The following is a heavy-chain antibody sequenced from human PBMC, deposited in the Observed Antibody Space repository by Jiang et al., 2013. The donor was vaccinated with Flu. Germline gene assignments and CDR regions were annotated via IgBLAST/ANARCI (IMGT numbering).Heavy chain of an antibody. CDR2: ISGSGGST. D-gene: IGHD6-13*01. CDR3: AKDQGGIAAAGDFDY. V-gene: IGHV3-23*01. J-gene: IGHJ4*02. Sequence: CAASGFTFSSYAMSWVRQAPGKGLEWVSAISGSGGSTYYADSVKGRFTISRDNSKNTLYLQMNSLRAEDTAVYYCAKDQGGIAAAGDFDYWGQGTLVTVSS. CDR1: GFTFSSYA.